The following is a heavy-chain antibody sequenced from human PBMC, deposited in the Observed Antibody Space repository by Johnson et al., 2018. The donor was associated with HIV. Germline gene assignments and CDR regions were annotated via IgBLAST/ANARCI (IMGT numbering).Heavy chain of an antibody. CDR1: GFIFSNYG. Sequence: QVQLVESGGGVVQPGESLRLSCAASGFIFSNYGMHWVRQAPGKGLEWVAFIRYDGSNKYYADSVKGRFTISRDNSKNTVYLQMSSLRAEDTAVYHCARDQDWGYYDSTAFDIWGQGTMVTVSS. V-gene: IGHV3-30*02. J-gene: IGHJ3*02. D-gene: IGHD3-22*01. CDR2: IRYDGSNK. CDR3: ARDQDWGYYDSTAFDI.